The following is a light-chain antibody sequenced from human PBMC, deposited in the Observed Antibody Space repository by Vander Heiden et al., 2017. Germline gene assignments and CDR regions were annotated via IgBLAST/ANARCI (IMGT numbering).Light chain of an antibody. CDR1: QDISNY. CDR2: DAS. J-gene: IGKJ4*01. Sequence: QLTLPPSSLSASVGDRVTITCQASQDISNYLNWYQQKPGKAPKLLIYDASNLETGVPSRFSGSGSGTDFTFTISSLQPEDIATYYCQQYDNLPLTFGGGTKVEIK. CDR3: QQYDNLPLT. V-gene: IGKV1-33*01.